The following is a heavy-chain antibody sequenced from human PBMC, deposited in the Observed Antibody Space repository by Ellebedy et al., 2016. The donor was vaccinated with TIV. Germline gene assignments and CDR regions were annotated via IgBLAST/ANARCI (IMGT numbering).Heavy chain of an antibody. V-gene: IGHV3-7*01. CDR2: INQDGSVK. CDR1: GLTFSSYW. J-gene: IGHJ4*02. D-gene: IGHD4-23*01. Sequence: GESLKISXAASGLTFSSYWMHWVRQAPGKGLEWVANINQDGSVKYYVDSVKGRFTISRDSTKNSLYLQMNSLRAEDTAVYYCARAIGGNSAYWGQGVLVTVSS. CDR3: ARAIGGNSAY.